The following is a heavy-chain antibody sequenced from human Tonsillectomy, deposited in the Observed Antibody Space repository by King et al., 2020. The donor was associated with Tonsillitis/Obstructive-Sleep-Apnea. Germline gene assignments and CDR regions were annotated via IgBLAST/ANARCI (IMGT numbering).Heavy chain of an antibody. CDR1: GYTFTSYG. CDR2: ISAYNGNT. J-gene: IGHJ2*01. Sequence: QLVQSGAEVKKPGASVKVSCKASGYTFTSYGFSWVRQAPGQGLEWMGWISAYNGNTNYAQKLQGRVTMTTDTSTSTAYMELRSLRSDDTAVYYCARAPERWLQFWYFDLWGRGTLVTVSS. V-gene: IGHV1-18*01. D-gene: IGHD5-24*01. CDR3: ARAPERWLQFWYFDL.